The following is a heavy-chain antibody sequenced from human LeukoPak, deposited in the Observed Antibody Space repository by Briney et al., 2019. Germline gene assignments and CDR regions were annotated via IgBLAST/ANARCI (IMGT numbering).Heavy chain of an antibody. CDR2: IYYDGST. V-gene: IGHV4-39*07. CDR3: ARWVVSGIRGAFDV. D-gene: IGHD2-21*01. J-gene: IGHJ3*01. Sequence: SETLSLTCTVSSASITSSNYYWAWIRQPPGKGLEFIGTIYYDGSTYYNPSLKRRVTISIDTSNKQFSPKLNSVTAADTAVYYCARWVVSGIRGAFDVWGQGTMVPVS. CDR1: SASITSSNYY.